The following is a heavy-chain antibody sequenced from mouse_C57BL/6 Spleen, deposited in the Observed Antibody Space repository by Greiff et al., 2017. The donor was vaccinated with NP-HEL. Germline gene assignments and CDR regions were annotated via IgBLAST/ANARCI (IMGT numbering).Heavy chain of an antibody. Sequence: DVMLVESGGGLVKPGGSLKLSCAASGFTFSDYGMHWVRQAPEKGLEWVAYISSGSSTIYYADTVKGRFTISRDNAKNTLFLQMTSLRSEDTAMYYCARAHYYGSSHYAMDYWGQGTSVTVSS. D-gene: IGHD1-1*01. J-gene: IGHJ4*01. CDR2: ISSGSSTI. V-gene: IGHV5-17*01. CDR3: ARAHYYGSSHYAMDY. CDR1: GFTFSDYG.